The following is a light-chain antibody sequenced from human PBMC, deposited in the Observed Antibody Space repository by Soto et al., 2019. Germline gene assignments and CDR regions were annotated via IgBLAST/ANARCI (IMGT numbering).Light chain of an antibody. Sequence: HSALTQPRSVSGSPGQSVTISCTGTRLDVGGYNYVSWYQQHPGKAPKLMIYEVNKRPSGVPDRFSGSKSGNTASLTVSGLQAEDEADYYCNSYTTSNTFVFGSGTKVTVL. CDR1: RLDVGGYNY. CDR2: EVN. J-gene: IGLJ1*01. V-gene: IGLV2-8*01. CDR3: NSYTTSNTFV.